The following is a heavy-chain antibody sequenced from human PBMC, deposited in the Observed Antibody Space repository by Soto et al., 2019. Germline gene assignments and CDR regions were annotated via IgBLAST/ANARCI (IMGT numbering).Heavy chain of an antibody. J-gene: IGHJ4*02. D-gene: IGHD1-26*01. Sequence: GASVKVSCRASGYTFPIYYMHWVRQTPGQGLEWMGWINPKSGGTMYPQKFQGRVTMTWDTSISTAYMALTRLRSDDTAGYYCARDLAKGGGSAGFDYWGQGTLVTSPQ. V-gene: IGHV1-2*02. CDR3: ARDLAKGGGSAGFDY. CDR1: GYTFPIYY. CDR2: INPKSGGT.